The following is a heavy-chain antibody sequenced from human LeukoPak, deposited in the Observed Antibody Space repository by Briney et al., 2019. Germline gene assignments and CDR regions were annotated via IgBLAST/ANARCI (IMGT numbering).Heavy chain of an antibody. J-gene: IGHJ4*02. CDR1: RFTFSNAW. V-gene: IGHV3-15*01. D-gene: IGHD1-26*01. CDR2: IKSNVNGGTI. CDR3: TTWDYVDY. Sequence: PGGSLRLSCVGSRFTFSNAWMSWVRQAPGKGLEWAGRIKSNVNGGTIDYAPPVKGRFIISRDDSKDTLYLHMSGLKIEDTAVYYCTTWDYVDYWGQGTVVTVSS.